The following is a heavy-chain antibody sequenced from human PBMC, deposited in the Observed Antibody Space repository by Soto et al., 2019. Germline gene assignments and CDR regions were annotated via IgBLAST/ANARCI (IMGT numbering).Heavy chain of an antibody. Sequence: GGSLRLSCAASGFTFSSYSMNWVRQAPGKGLEWVSSISSSSSYIYYADSVKGRFTISRDNAKNSLYLQMNSLRAEDTAVYYCARAFTMVRGPKYNWFDPWGQGTLVTVSS. CDR2: ISSSSSYI. V-gene: IGHV3-21*01. CDR1: GFTFSSYS. D-gene: IGHD3-10*01. J-gene: IGHJ5*02. CDR3: ARAFTMVRGPKYNWFDP.